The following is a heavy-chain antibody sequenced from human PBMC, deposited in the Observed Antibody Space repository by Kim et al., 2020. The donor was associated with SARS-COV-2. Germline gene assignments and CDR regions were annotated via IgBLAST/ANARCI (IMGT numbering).Heavy chain of an antibody. J-gene: IGHJ3*02. D-gene: IGHD6-25*01. CDR3: ARGHASGNQYDTFDI. V-gene: IGHV3-74*01. CDR2: ITSDGSTT. Sequence: GGSLRLSCATSGFSFDKYWMHWVRQAPGKELEWVARITSDGSTTSYADSVKSRPTVSRDNAKNAVHLQMDSLRADDTAVYYCARGHASGNQYDTFDIWGPGKTGRVSS. CDR1: GFSFDKYW.